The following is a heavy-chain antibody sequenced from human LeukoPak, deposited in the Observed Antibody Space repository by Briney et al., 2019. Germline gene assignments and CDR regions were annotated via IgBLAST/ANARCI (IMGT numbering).Heavy chain of an antibody. CDR3: AKRLGYSYDY. J-gene: IGHJ4*02. CDR1: GFTFSSYS. D-gene: IGHD5-18*01. CDR2: VTNNGGST. V-gene: IGHV3-64D*09. Sequence: GGSLRLSCSASGFTFSSYSMHWVRQAPGKGLKYVSAVTNNGGSTFYADSVKGRFTISRDNSKNTLYLQMSSLRDEDTAIYYCAKRLGYSYDYWGQGTLVTVPS.